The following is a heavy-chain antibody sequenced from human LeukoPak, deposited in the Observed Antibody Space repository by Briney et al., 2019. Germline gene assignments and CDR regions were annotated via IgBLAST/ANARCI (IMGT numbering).Heavy chain of an antibody. CDR1: GFTLSSYA. CDR2: TSSSDAGT. D-gene: IGHD1-26*01. Sequence: GGSLRLSCAASGFTLSSYAMSWVRQAPGKGLEWVSATSSSDAGTYYADSVKGRFTISRDNAKSSLYLQMNSLRAEDTAVYYCARDPYSGSYGADYYYYMDVWGKGTTVTISS. CDR3: ARDPYSGSYGADYYYYMDV. J-gene: IGHJ6*03. V-gene: IGHV3-23*01.